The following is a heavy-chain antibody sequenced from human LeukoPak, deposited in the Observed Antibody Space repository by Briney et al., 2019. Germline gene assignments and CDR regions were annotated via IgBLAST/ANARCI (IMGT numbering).Heavy chain of an antibody. CDR2: INPNSGGT. J-gene: IGHJ4*02. CDR1: GYTFTSYD. Sequence: ASVKVSCKASGYTFTSYDINWVRQAPGQGLEWMGWINPNSGGTNYAQKFQGRVTMSRDTSISTGYMELSRLRSDDTAVYYCARGPPEEILRYFDWLHLYYFDYWGQGTLVPVSS. V-gene: IGHV1-2*02. D-gene: IGHD3-9*01. CDR3: ARGPPEEILRYFDWLHLYYFDY.